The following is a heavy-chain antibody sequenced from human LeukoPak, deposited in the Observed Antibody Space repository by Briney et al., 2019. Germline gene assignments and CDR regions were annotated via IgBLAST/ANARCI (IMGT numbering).Heavy chain of an antibody. D-gene: IGHD2-2*01. CDR3: ARGSSNWFDP. J-gene: IGHJ5*02. V-gene: IGHV4-61*02. CDR2: IYTSGST. CDR1: GGSISSGSYY. Sequence: SETLSLTRTVSGGSISSGSYYWSWIRQPAGKGLEWIGRIYTSGSTNYNPSLKSRVTISVDTSKNQSSLKLSSVTAADTAVYYCARGSSNWFDPWGQGTLVTVSS.